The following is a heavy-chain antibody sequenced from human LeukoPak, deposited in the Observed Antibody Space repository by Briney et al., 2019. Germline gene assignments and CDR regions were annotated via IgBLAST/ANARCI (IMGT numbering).Heavy chain of an antibody. CDR1: GYNFTSYY. J-gene: IGHJ4*02. CDR2: INPSGGGT. Sequence: ASVKVSCKASGYNFTSYYMHWVRQAPGQGLEWMGIINPSGGGTSYAQKFQGRVTMTRDMSTSTVYMELSSLRSDDTAVYYCAGYEYDSSGYRSFDHWGQGTLVTVSS. D-gene: IGHD3-22*01. CDR3: AGYEYDSSGYRSFDH. V-gene: IGHV1-46*01.